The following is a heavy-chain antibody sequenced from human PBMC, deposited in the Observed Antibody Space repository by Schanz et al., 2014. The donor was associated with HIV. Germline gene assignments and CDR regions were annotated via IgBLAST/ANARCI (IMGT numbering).Heavy chain of an antibody. CDR3: AKPEYDSSGNSQSHFDY. J-gene: IGHJ4*02. D-gene: IGHD3-22*01. CDR2: IYSDGST. CDR1: GFTVSDNY. Sequence: EVQLVESGGGLIQPGGSLRLSCAGSGFTVSDNYISWVRQAPGKGLEWVSVIYSDGSTYYADSVNGRFTISRDNSKNTLYLQMTTLRTEDTAVYYCAKPEYDSSGNSQSHFDYWGQGTLVTVSS. V-gene: IGHV3-53*01.